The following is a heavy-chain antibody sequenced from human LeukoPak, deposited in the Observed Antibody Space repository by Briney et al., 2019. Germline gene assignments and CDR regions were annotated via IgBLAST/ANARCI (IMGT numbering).Heavy chain of an antibody. CDR1: GYSFTSYW. V-gene: IGHV5-51*01. D-gene: IGHD3-10*01. J-gene: IGHJ3*02. CDR3: ARRSGSDALDI. CDR2: IYPGDSYT. Sequence: GESLKISCKGSGYSFTSYWIAWVRQMPGKGLEWMGIIYPGDSYTTYSPSFQGQVTISADKSISTAYLQWRSLKAADTAMYYCARRSGSDALDIWGQGTMVTVSS.